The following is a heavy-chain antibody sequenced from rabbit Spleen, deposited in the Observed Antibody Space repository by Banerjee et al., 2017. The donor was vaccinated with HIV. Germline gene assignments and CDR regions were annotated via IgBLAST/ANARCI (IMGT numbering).Heavy chain of an antibody. J-gene: IGHJ3*01. CDR3: ARAIVPWLGLTRLDL. V-gene: IGHV1S40*01. CDR2: INVYTGKP. CDR1: GVSFSSSSY. Sequence: QSLEESGGDLVKPGASLTLTCTASGVSFSSSSYMCWVRQAPGKGLQWIACINVYTGKPVYATWAKGRFTISRTSSTTVTLQMTSLTAADTATYFCARAIVPWLGLTRLDLWGQGTLVTVS. D-gene: IGHD4-1*01.